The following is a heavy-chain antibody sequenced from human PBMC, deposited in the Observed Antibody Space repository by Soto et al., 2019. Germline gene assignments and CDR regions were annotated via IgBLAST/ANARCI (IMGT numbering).Heavy chain of an antibody. J-gene: IGHJ4*02. CDR2: INAGNGNT. V-gene: IGHV1-3*01. CDR1: GYTFTSYA. Sequence: ASVKVSCKASGYTFTSYAMHWVRQAPGQRLEWMGWINAGNGNTKYSQKFQGRVTITRDTSASTAYMELSSLRSEDTAVYYCARDLGYYGSGSFFSLWGKGTLVTVSS. CDR3: ARDLGYYGSGSFFSL. D-gene: IGHD3-10*01.